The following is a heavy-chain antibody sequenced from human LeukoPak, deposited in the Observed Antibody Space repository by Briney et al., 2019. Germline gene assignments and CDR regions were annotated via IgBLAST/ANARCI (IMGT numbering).Heavy chain of an antibody. CDR1: GFTFSDYN. CDR3: ARERYCGGDCVDAFDI. V-gene: IGHV3-30*02. D-gene: IGHD2-21*02. Sequence: GGSLRLSCAASGFTFSDYNMRWIRQAPGKGLEWVAFIRYDGINKYYADSVKGRFTISRDNSKNTVHLQMNSLRAEDTAVYYCARERYCGGDCVDAFDIWGQGTMVTVSS. J-gene: IGHJ3*02. CDR2: IRYDGINK.